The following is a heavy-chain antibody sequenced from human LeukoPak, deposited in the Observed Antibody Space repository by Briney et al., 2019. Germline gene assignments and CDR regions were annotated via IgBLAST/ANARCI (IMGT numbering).Heavy chain of an antibody. CDR3: AELGITMIGGV. D-gene: IGHD3-10*02. J-gene: IGHJ6*04. CDR1: GFTFSSYG. CDR2: ISYDGSNK. Sequence: GGSLRLSCAASGFTFSSYGMHWVRQAPGKGLEWVAVISYDGSNKYYADSVKGRFTISRDNSKNTLYLQMNSLRAEDTAVYYCAELGITMIGGVWGKGTTVTISS. V-gene: IGHV3-30*18.